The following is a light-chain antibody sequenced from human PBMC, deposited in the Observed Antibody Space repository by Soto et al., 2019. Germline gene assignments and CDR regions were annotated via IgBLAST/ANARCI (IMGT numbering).Light chain of an antibody. CDR3: QQYYSSPLT. CDR1: QSVLYSLNNKNY. V-gene: IGKV4-1*01. CDR2: WAS. J-gene: IGKJ4*01. Sequence: DIVMTQSPDSLAVSLGERATINCKSSQSVLYSLNNKNYLSWYQQKPGQPPKLLIFWASTRESGVPDRFSGSGSGTDFTLTINNLQAEDVAVYYCQQYYSSPLTFGGGIKVEVK.